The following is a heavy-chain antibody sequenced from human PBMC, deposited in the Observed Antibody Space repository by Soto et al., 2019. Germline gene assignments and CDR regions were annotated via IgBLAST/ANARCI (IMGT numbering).Heavy chain of an antibody. CDR2: INAGNGNT. J-gene: IGHJ4*02. D-gene: IGHD3-22*01. V-gene: IGHV1-3*01. CDR3: ARDYYDSSAQGY. Sequence: ASVKVSCKASGYTFTSYAMHWVRQAPGQRLEWMGWINAGNGNTKYSQKFQGRVTITRDTSASTAYMELRSLRSDDTAVYYCARDYYDSSAQGYWGQGTLVTVSS. CDR1: GYTFTSYA.